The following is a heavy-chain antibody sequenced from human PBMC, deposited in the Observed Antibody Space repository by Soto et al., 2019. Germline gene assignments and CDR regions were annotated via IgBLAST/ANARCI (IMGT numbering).Heavy chain of an antibody. V-gene: IGHV3-30*18. CDR2: ISYDGNNA. CDR1: GFTFSSYG. CDR3: AKDKLSSTDAFDT. Sequence: SLRLSCAASGFTFSSYGMHWVRQAPGKGLGWVALISYDGNNAYYADSVKGRFTISRDKSKNTLYLQMTSLRVEDTAVYYCAKDKLSSTDAFDTWGQGTMVTVSS. J-gene: IGHJ3*02.